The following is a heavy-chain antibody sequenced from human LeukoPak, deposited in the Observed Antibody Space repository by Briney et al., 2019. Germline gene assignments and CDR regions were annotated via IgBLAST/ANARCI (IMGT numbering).Heavy chain of an antibody. CDR2: MNPNSGNT. CDR1: GYTFTGYY. D-gene: IGHD5-12*01. Sequence: ASVKVSCKASGYTFTGYYMHWVRQATGQGLEWMGWMNPNSGNTGYAQKFQGRVTMTRNTSISTAYMELSSLRSEDTAVYYCARSPGGSSGYDLHYFDYWGQGTLVTVSS. CDR3: ARSPGGSSGYDLHYFDY. V-gene: IGHV1-8*02. J-gene: IGHJ4*02.